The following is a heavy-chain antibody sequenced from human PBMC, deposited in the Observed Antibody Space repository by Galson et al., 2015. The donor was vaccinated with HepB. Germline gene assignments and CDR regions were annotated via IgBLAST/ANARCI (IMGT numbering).Heavy chain of an antibody. CDR2: INAGNGNT. V-gene: IGHV1-3*01. J-gene: IGHJ4*02. Sequence: SVKVSCKASGYTFTSYAMHWVRQAPGQRLEWMGWINAGNGNTKYSQKFQGRVTITRDTSASTAYMELSSLRSEDTAVYYCARAVQWLRFPFDYWGQGTLVTVSS. D-gene: IGHD5-12*01. CDR1: GYTFTSYA. CDR3: ARAVQWLRFPFDY.